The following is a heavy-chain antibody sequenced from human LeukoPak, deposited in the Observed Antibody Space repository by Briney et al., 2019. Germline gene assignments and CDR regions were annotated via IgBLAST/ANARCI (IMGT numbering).Heavy chain of an antibody. Sequence: ASVKVSCKASGYTFTNYAFHWVRQAPGQRHEWMGWINAGNGNTKYSQKYQGRLTITSDTSATTVYMELSSLRPEDTAFYYCARGLLWFAELSPFGHWGQGTLVTVSS. J-gene: IGHJ4*02. D-gene: IGHD3-10*01. CDR3: ARGLLWFAELSPFGH. V-gene: IGHV1-3*01. CDR1: GYTFTNYA. CDR2: INAGNGNT.